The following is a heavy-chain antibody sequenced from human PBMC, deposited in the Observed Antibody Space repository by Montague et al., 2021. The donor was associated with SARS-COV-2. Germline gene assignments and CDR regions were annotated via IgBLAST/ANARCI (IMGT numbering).Heavy chain of an antibody. CDR1: GDSISSGSYY. Sequence: TLSLTCTVSGDSISSGSYYWSWIRQPPGKGLECIGFIYYSGSTYYNPSLRSRLAISVDTSTNQFSLRLSSVTAADTAVYFCARMGGNYHYCFDYWGLGTLVTVSP. J-gene: IGHJ4*02. V-gene: IGHV4-31*03. D-gene: IGHD3-22*01. CDR2: IYYSGST. CDR3: ARMGGNYHYCFDY.